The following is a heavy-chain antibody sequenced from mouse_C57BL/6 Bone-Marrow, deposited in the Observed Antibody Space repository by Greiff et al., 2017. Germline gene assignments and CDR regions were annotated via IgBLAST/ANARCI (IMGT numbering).Heavy chain of an antibody. CDR3: ARDPYYYGSSYHWYFDD. CDR1: GYTFTSYW. CDR2: IHPNSGST. D-gene: IGHD1-1*01. V-gene: IGHV1-64*01. Sequence: VQLQQPGAELVKPGASVKLSCKASGYTFTSYWMHWVKQRPGQGLEWIGMIHPNSGSTNYNEKFKSKATLTVDKSSSTAYMQLSSLTSEDSAVYYCARDPYYYGSSYHWYFDDWGTGTTVTVSS. J-gene: IGHJ1*03.